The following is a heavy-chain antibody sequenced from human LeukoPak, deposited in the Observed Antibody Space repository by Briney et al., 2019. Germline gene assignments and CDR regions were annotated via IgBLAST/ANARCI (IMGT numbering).Heavy chain of an antibody. D-gene: IGHD5/OR15-5a*01. V-gene: IGHV3-23*01. CDR1: GFTFSSYA. CDR3: ANHEVDIVSTSVHLFDY. Sequence: GGSLRLSCAASGFTFSSYAMSWVRQAPGKGLEWVSAISGSGGSTYYADSVKGRFTISRDNSKNTLYLQMNSLRAEDTAVYYCANHEVDIVSTSVHLFDYWGQGALVTVSS. J-gene: IGHJ4*02. CDR2: ISGSGGST.